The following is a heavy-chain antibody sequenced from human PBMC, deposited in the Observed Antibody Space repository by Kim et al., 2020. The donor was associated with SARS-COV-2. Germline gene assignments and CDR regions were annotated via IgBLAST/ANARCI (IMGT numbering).Heavy chain of an antibody. V-gene: IGHV3-33*03. Sequence: RGRFTISRDNSKHTVYLQMNSLRDEDTALYYCAKVVVMDGYNYFYYYGMDVWGQGTAVTVSS. CDR3: AKVVVMDGYNYFYYYGMDV. J-gene: IGHJ6*02. D-gene: IGHD3-22*01.